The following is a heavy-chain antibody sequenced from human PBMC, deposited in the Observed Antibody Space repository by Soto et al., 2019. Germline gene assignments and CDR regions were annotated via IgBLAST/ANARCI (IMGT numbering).Heavy chain of an antibody. CDR3: ARGTYYYDSSGYYFDY. D-gene: IGHD3-22*01. Sequence: SETLSLTCTVSGGSIHSYYWGWIRHPPRKGLEWIGYIYYSGSTNYNPSLKSRVTISVDTSKNQFSLKLSSVTAADTAVYYCARGTYYYDSSGYYFDYWGQGTLVTVSS. V-gene: IGHV4-59*01. CDR1: GGSIHSYY. CDR2: IYYSGST. J-gene: IGHJ4*02.